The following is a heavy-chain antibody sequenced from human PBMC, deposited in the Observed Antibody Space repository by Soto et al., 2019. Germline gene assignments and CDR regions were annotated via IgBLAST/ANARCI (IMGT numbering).Heavy chain of an antibody. Sequence: ASVKVSCKASGGTFGSDAITWVRQAPGQGLEWVGRIIPIFGTTNYAQSLQGRVTISADKSTLTSYMELHSLTSDDTALYYCARDSTDSGYSTNWLDPWGQGTQVTVSS. CDR3: ARDSTDSGYSTNWLDP. CDR2: IIPIFGTT. D-gene: IGHD3-22*01. J-gene: IGHJ5*02. CDR1: GGTFGSDA. V-gene: IGHV1-69*06.